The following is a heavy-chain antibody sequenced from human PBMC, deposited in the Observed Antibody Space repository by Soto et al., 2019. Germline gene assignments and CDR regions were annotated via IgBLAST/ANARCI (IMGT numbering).Heavy chain of an antibody. Sequence: EVQLVESGGGSAQPGTSLRLSCVASGFNLRDYAMHWVRQAPGRGLEWVSGIASNSGSMGAASSVKGRFTISRDNVENSLYLQWNSLRVDDTAFYDCTRQAGVTAIGSFDSWGQGTLV. CDR3: TRQAGVTAIGSFDS. CDR2: IASNSGSM. CDR1: GFNLRDYA. D-gene: IGHD3-10*01. J-gene: IGHJ4*02. V-gene: IGHV3-9*01.